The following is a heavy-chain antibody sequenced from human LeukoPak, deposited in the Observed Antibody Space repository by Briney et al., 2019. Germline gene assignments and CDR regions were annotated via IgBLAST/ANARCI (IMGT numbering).Heavy chain of an antibody. CDR2: INSDGSNT. J-gene: IGHJ4*02. D-gene: IGHD2-2*01. CDR1: GFTFGSKW. V-gene: IGHV3-74*01. Sequence: GGSLRLSCAASGFTFGSKWMHWVRQSPGKGLVWVSHINSDGSNTNYADSVKGRFTISRDNAKNTLYLQLNSLRAEDTAVYYCARGGCSSTSCLDYWGQGTLVTVSS. CDR3: ARGGCSSTSCLDY.